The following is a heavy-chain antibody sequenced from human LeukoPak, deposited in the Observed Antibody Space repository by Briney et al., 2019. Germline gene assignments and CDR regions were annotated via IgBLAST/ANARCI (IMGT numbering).Heavy chain of an antibody. Sequence: GRSLRLSCAASGFTFPAYLIHWVRQAPGKGLEWVAVMSSDGNAMFYADSVKGRFTISRDNSKNTLYLQMNSLRAEDTAVYYCVRESEYYFDHSASFDYWGQGTLVTVSS. J-gene: IGHJ4*02. CDR2: MSSDGNAM. CDR1: GFTFPAYL. D-gene: IGHD3-22*01. V-gene: IGHV3-30-3*01. CDR3: VRESEYYFDHSASFDY.